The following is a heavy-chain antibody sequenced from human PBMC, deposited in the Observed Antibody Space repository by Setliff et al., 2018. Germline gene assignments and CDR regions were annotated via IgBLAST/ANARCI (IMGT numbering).Heavy chain of an antibody. CDR2: ITHDGSKT. V-gene: IGHV3-7*01. J-gene: IGHJ6*02. Sequence: GGSLRLSCAGSGFTFNTYWMTWVRQAPGKGLEWVASITHDGSKTYILDSVKGRFTISRDNTKNSLYLQMNSLRGEDTAVYHCTRDQDYYGMDVWGQGTTVT. CDR3: TRDQDYYGMDV. CDR1: GFTFNTYW.